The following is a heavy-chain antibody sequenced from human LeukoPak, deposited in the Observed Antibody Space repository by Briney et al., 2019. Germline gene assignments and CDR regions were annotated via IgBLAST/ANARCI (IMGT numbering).Heavy chain of an antibody. D-gene: IGHD1-26*01. V-gene: IGHV4-30-2*01. CDR3: ARKYSGSYHEPFDY. J-gene: IGHJ4*02. CDR2: IYHSGST. CDR1: GGSFSGYY. Sequence: SETLSLTCAVYGGSFSGYYWSWIRQPPGKGLEWIGYIYHSGSTYYNPSLKSRVTISVDRSKNQFSLKLSSVTAADTAVYYCARKYSGSYHEPFDYWGQGTLVTVSS.